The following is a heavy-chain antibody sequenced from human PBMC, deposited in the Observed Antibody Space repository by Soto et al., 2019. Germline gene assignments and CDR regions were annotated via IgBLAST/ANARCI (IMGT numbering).Heavy chain of an antibody. CDR2: TSYTANT. D-gene: IGHD2-8*01. CDR3: ATDMHAGLSQYFDP. V-gene: IGHV4-59*02. CDR1: GGSVTSHH. Sequence: SETLSLTGFVSGGSVTSHHWSWIRQVPGQGLEWIAYTSYTANTNYNPSLQSRVTISLETSKNQLSLKLTSMTSADTAVYYCATDMHAGLSQYFDPSGQGTLVTFSS. J-gene: IGHJ5*02.